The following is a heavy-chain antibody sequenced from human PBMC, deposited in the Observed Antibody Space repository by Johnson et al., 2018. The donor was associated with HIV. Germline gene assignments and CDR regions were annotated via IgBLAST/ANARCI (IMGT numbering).Heavy chain of an antibody. D-gene: IGHD3-16*02. CDR3: ARVDRSWAVDI. CDR2: ISSSGSTI. Sequence: QVQLVESGGGLVKPGGSLRLSCAASGFTFSDYYMSWIRQAPGKGLEWVSYISSSGSTIYYPDSVKGRFTLSRDSAKNSLYLQMNSLRAEDPAVYYCARVDRSWAVDIWGQGTMVTVSS. V-gene: IGHV3-11*04. J-gene: IGHJ3*02. CDR1: GFTFSDYY.